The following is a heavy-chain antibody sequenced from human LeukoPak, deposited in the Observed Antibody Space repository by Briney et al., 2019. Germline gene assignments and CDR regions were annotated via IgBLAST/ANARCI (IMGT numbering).Heavy chain of an antibody. J-gene: IGHJ4*02. V-gene: IGHV4-31*03. CDR3: ARGPDSALDY. Sequence: SETLSLTCTVSGGSISSGGYYWSWLRQHPGKGLEWTGYIYYSGSTYYNPSLKSRVTISVDTSKNQFSLELSSVTAADTAVYYCARGPDSALDYWGQGTLVTVSS. D-gene: IGHD3-22*01. CDR2: IYYSGST. CDR1: GGSISSGGYY.